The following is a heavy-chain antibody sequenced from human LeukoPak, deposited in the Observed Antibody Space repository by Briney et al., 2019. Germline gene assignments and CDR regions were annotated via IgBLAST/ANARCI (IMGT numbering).Heavy chain of an antibody. D-gene: IGHD3-22*01. CDR1: VFTLSSCG. CDR2: LSVSGGST. Sequence: GGTLRLSCAASVFTLSSCGISGVRQAPGKGLGWGSALSVSGGSTFYADSVKGRFTLSRDNSKNTRYLQINSVRAEHTAVYSCAKEWVTMIVVALDYWGEGTLVTVSS. J-gene: IGHJ4*02. CDR3: AKEWVTMIVVALDY. V-gene: IGHV3-23*01.